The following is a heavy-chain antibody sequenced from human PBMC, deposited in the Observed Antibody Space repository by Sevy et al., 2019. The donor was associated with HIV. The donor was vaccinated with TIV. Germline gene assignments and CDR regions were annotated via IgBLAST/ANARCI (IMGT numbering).Heavy chain of an antibody. Sequence: SETLSLTCTVSGASISSVDYYWSWIRQSPGKGLESIGCIHYSGTTYYSPSLNSRLAISMDTSRNQFSLRLRSVTAADTAVYYCARDIVIIVAADGAQESYYGMDVWGHGTTVTVSS. CDR3: ARDIVIIVAADGAQESYYGMDV. J-gene: IGHJ6*02. CDR1: GASISSVDYY. CDR2: IHYSGTT. D-gene: IGHD1-26*01. V-gene: IGHV4-30-4*01.